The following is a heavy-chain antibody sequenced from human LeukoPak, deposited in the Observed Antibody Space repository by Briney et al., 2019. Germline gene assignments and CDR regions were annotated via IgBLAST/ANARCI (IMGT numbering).Heavy chain of an antibody. Sequence: GGSLRLSCAASGFAFSDFWMTWVRQGPGKGLEWVANIKQDGTEKYYVDSVRGRFTISRDNAKNSLYLQMNSLRAEDTAVYWCARDIYNYDRGGPHGPDYWGQGTLVTVSS. CDR1: GFAFSDFW. V-gene: IGHV3-7*01. CDR3: ARDIYNYDRGGPHGPDY. CDR2: IKQDGTEK. D-gene: IGHD3-22*01. J-gene: IGHJ4*02.